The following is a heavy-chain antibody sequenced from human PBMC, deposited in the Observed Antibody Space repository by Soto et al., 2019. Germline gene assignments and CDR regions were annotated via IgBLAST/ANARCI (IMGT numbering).Heavy chain of an antibody. J-gene: IGHJ3*02. Sequence: SVKVSCKASGGTFSSYTISWVRQAPGQGLEWMGRIIPILGIANYAQKFQGRVTITADKSTSTAYMELSSLRSEDTAVYYCATVYYDILTGYQDAFDIWGQGTMVTVSS. CDR2: IIPILGIA. CDR1: GGTFSSYT. V-gene: IGHV1-69*02. CDR3: ATVYYDILTGYQDAFDI. D-gene: IGHD3-9*01.